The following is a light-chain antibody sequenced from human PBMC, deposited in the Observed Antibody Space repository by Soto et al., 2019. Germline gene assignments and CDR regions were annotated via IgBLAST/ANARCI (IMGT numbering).Light chain of an antibody. V-gene: IGKV3-20*01. CDR1: QSISSSY. CDR3: QQYGSSPT. CDR2: GAS. Sequence: ELVMTQSPVTLSASPGERATLSCRASQSISSSYLAWYQHKPGQAPRLLISGASSRATGIPDRFSGSGSGTDFTLTISRLEPEDFAVYYCQQYGSSPTFGQGTTVEIK. J-gene: IGKJ1*01.